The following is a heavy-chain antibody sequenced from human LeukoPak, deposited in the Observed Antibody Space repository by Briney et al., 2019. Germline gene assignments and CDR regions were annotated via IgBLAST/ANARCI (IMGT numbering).Heavy chain of an antibody. CDR3: ARASTAFGSLDY. CDR1: GGSISSGGYS. J-gene: IGHJ4*02. Sequence: KPSETLSLTCAVSGGSISSGGYSWSWIRQPPRKGLEWIGYIYHSGSTYYNPSLKSRVTISVDRSKNQFSLKLSSVTAADTAVYYCARASTAFGSLDYWGQGTLVTVSS. CDR2: IYHSGST. D-gene: IGHD3-10*01. V-gene: IGHV4-30-2*01.